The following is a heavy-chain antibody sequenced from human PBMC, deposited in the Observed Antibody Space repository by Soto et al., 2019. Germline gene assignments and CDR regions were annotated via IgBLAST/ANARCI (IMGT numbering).Heavy chain of an antibody. J-gene: IGHJ4*02. CDR3: AKDQQWLVPYFDY. Sequence: DVQLLESGGGLVQPGGSLRLSCAASGFSFSSYAMVWVRQAPGKGLEWVAVISARGGSSYFADSVKGRFTLSRDNSKNVLSLEMNSLRAEDTAIYFCAKDQQWLVPYFDYWGQGTLVTVSS. D-gene: IGHD6-19*01. V-gene: IGHV3-23*01. CDR1: GFSFSSYA. CDR2: ISARGGSS.